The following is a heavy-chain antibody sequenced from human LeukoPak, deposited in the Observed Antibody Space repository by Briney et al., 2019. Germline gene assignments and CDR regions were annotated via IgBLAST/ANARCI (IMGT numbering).Heavy chain of an antibody. CDR3: ARDSYYSKMDV. V-gene: IGHV4-59*01. CDR2: ISYSGNT. J-gene: IGHJ6*02. Sequence: SETLSLTCTVSGGSISSYHWSWIRQPPGKGLEWIGYISYSGNTNYNPSLGSRVTISVDTSKNRFSLKLNSLTAADTAVYYCARDSYYSKMDVWGQGTTVTVSS. CDR1: GGSISSYH.